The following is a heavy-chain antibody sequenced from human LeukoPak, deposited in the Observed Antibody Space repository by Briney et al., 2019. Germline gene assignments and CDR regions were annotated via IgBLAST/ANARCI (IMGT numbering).Heavy chain of an antibody. J-gene: IGHJ4*02. CDR1: GFTFSSYA. CDR2: ISYDGSNK. V-gene: IGHV3-30-3*01. Sequence: PGGSLRLSCAASGFTFSSYAMHWVRQAPGKGLEWVAVISYDGSNKYYTDSVKGRFTISRDNSKNTLYLQMNSLRAEDTAVYYCARLRASIADYWGQGTLVTVSS. CDR3: ARLRASIADY. D-gene: IGHD6-6*01.